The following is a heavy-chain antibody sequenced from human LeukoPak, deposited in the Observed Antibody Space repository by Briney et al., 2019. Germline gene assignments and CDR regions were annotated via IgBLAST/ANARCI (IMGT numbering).Heavy chain of an antibody. CDR1: GFTFSRYS. CDR3: ARYPPPIYYYDSSGSD. J-gene: IGHJ4*02. CDR2: INYI. D-gene: IGHD3-22*01. Sequence: GGSLRLSCAVSGFTFSRYSMNWVRQAPGKGLEWVSSINYIYYTDSVKGRFTISRDNAKNSLYLQMNSLRAEDTAVYYCARYPPPIYYYDSSGSDWGQGTLVTVSS. V-gene: IGHV3-21*01.